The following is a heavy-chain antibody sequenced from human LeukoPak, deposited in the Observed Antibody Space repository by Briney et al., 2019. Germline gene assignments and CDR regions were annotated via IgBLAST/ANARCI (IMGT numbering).Heavy chain of an antibody. Sequence: SETLSLTCAVSGGSISSGGYSWSWIRQPPGKGLEWIGYIYYSGSTYYNPSLKSRVTISVDTSKNQFSLKLSSVTAADTAVYYCARGYYDFWSGYYTGLHLPDYWGQGTLVTVSS. D-gene: IGHD3-3*01. J-gene: IGHJ4*02. CDR1: GGSISSGGYS. CDR3: ARGYYDFWSGYYTGLHLPDY. V-gene: IGHV4-30-4*07. CDR2: IYYSGST.